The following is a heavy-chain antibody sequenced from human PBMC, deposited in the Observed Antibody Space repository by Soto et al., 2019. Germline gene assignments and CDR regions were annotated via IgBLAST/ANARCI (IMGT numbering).Heavy chain of an antibody. V-gene: IGHV1-8*01. Sequence: ASVKVSCKASGYTFTNYEINWVRQATGQGLEWMGWMNPGSGNTDYAHKFPGRVTMTRNISISTAYMELRRLGSVDTAIYYCARMSASGTLNWFDPWGQGTLVSV. CDR1: GYTFTNYE. CDR2: MNPGSGNT. CDR3: ARMSASGTLNWFDP. J-gene: IGHJ5*02. D-gene: IGHD1-26*01.